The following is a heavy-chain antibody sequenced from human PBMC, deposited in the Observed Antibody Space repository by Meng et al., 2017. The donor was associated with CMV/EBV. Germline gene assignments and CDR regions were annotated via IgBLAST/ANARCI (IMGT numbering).Heavy chain of an antibody. CDR2: ISYDGSNK. CDR1: GFTFSNAW. V-gene: IGHV3-30*03. Sequence: GGSLRLSCAASGFTFSNAWMSWVRQAPGKGLEWVAVISYDGSNKYYADSVKGRFTISRDNSKNTLYLQMNSLRAEDTAVYYCARDLGFVDTAMVSVYWGQGTLVTVSS. D-gene: IGHD5-18*01. CDR3: ARDLGFVDTAMVSVY. J-gene: IGHJ4*02.